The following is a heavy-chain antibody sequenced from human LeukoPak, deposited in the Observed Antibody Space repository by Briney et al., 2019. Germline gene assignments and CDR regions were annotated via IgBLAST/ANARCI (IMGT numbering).Heavy chain of an antibody. CDR2: INGDGSWT. V-gene: IGHV3-74*01. Sequence: GGSLRLTCAASGNYWMHWVRQAPGKGLVWVSHINGDGSWTSYADSVKGRFTISKDNAKNTVYLQMNNLRAEDTAVYYCVSFYETYWGRGTLVTVSS. J-gene: IGHJ4*02. CDR3: VSFYETY. D-gene: IGHD2-2*01. CDR1: GNYW.